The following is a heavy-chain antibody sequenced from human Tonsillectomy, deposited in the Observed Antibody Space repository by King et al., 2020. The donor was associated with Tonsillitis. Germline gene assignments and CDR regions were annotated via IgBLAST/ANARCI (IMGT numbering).Heavy chain of an antibody. D-gene: IGHD4-17*01. CDR3: AKGARMTTVNTGDVFDI. CDR1: GFTFSNYA. CDR2: ISGGGNST. Sequence: VQLLESGGGLVQPGGSLRLSCAASGFTFSNYAMSWVRQAPGKGLEWVSVISGGGNSTDYADSVKGRFTISRDNSNNTLYLHMTSLRAEDTAVFYCAKGARMTTVNTGDVFDIWGQGTVVTVAS. V-gene: IGHV3-23*01. J-gene: IGHJ3*02.